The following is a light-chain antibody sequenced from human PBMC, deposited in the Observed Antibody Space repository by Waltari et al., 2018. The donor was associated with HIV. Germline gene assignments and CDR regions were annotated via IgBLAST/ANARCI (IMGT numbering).Light chain of an antibody. CDR2: KVN. V-gene: IGLV2-14*01. Sequence: SALIQPASVSGSPGPSVTISCTRPGTDIGNYVAWYQQFAGKAPQLILFKVNSRPSGFSFRFSGFKSGDTASLTISGLQPEHEATYYCTSLGDTNSILFGGGTLLTVL. CDR1: GTDIGNY. J-gene: IGLJ2*01. CDR3: TSLGDTNSIL.